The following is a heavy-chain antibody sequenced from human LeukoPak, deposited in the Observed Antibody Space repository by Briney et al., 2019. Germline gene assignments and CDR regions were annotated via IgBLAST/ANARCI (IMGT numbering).Heavy chain of an antibody. D-gene: IGHD3-10*01. Sequence: SETLSLTCTVSDGSISSYYWSWIRQPPGKGLEWIGYIYYSGSTNYNPSLKSRVTISVDTSKNQFSLKLSSATAADTAVYYCARVSSVTNFDYWGQGTLVTVSS. V-gene: IGHV4-59*01. CDR3: ARVSSVTNFDY. CDR1: DGSISSYY. J-gene: IGHJ4*02. CDR2: IYYSGST.